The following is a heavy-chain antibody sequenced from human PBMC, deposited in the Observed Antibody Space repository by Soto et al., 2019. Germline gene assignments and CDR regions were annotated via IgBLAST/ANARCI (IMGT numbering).Heavy chain of an antibody. Sequence: SETLSLTCTVSGGSISSSSYYWGWIRQPPGKGLEWIGSIYYSGSTYYNPSLKSRVTISVDTSKNLFSLKLSSVTAADTAVYYCARHVARLYGMDVWGQGTTVTVSS. CDR2: IYYSGST. V-gene: IGHV4-39*01. J-gene: IGHJ6*02. D-gene: IGHD2-15*01. CDR3: ARHVARLYGMDV. CDR1: GGSISSSSYY.